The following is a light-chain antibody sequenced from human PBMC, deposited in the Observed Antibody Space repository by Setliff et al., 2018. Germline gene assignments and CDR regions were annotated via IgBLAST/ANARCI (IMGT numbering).Light chain of an antibody. CDR3: NSYSSGSTIYV. Sequence: QSVLTQPASVSGSPGQSITISCTGTSSDVGAYNYVSWYQQYPGKAPKLIIYDVSIRPSGISARFSASKSGNTASLTISGLQPDDEADYYCNSYSSGSTIYVFGTGTKGTV. J-gene: IGLJ1*01. CDR1: SSDVGAYNY. V-gene: IGLV2-14*01. CDR2: DVS.